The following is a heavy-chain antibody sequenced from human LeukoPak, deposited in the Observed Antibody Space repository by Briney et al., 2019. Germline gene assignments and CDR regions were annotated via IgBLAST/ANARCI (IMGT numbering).Heavy chain of an antibody. Sequence: SETLSLTCTVSGDSIRTYYWGWIRQPPGKGLEWIGYIHYSGSTNYNPSLKSRVTISVDTSKNQFSLKLSSVTAADTAVYYCARVEEGYGSGRRENYYYYYMDVWGKGTTVTLSS. CDR3: ARVEEGYGSGRRENYYYYYMDV. CDR1: GDSIRTYY. CDR2: IHYSGST. J-gene: IGHJ6*03. D-gene: IGHD3-10*01. V-gene: IGHV4-59*01.